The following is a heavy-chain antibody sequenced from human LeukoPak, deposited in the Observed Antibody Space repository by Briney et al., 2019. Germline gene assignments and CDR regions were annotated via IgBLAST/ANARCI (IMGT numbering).Heavy chain of an antibody. J-gene: IGHJ4*02. CDR2: INPSDDST. D-gene: IGHD3-22*01. CDR3: ARAYYESSAYRHAVYFDY. CDR1: GYTFNSSY. Sequence: ASVKVSCKASGYTFNSSYMHWVRQALGQGLEWMGIINPSDDSTRYAQKFQCRVTMTKDTSTNTVYMHLSSLSSDDTAVYYCARAYYESSAYRHAVYFDYWGQGTLVTVSS. V-gene: IGHV1-46*02.